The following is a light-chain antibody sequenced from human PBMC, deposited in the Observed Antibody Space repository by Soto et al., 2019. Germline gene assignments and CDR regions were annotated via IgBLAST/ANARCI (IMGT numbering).Light chain of an antibody. Sequence: EIVLTQSPGTLSLSPGERATLSCRASQSVSSSYLAWYQQKPGQAPRLLIYGASSRATGIPGRFSGSGSGTDFTLGISRLEPEDFAVYYCQPYGSSHALTFGGGTKVEIK. V-gene: IGKV3-20*01. J-gene: IGKJ4*01. CDR3: QPYGSSHALT. CDR1: QSVSSSY. CDR2: GAS.